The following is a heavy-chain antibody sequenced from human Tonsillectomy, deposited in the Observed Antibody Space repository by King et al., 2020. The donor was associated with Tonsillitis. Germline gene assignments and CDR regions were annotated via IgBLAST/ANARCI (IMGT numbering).Heavy chain of an antibody. D-gene: IGHD3-3*01. CDR1: GRSISSYY. J-gene: IGHJ4*02. V-gene: IGHV4-59*01. CDR2: IYYNGST. CDR3: AAQTYYDFWSGYNFDY. Sequence: VQLQESGPGLLKPSETLSLTCTVSGRSISSYYWSWIRQPPGKGLEWMGCIYYNGSTNYNPPLQSRVTILVDTSKNQISLKLSSVTAADTALYYCAAQTYYDFWSGYNFDYWGQGTLVTVSS.